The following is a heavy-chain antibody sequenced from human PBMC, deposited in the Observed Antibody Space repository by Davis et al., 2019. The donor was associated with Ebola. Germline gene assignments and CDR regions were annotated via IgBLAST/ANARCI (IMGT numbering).Heavy chain of an antibody. CDR1: GFTFSMYW. J-gene: IGHJ4*02. CDR2: IKQDGSEK. Sequence: GGSLRLSCAASGFTFSMYWMNWVRQAPGKGLEWVANIKQDGSEKYYVDSVKGRFTISRDNAKNSLYLQMNSLRAEDTAVYYCARDYYYGSGSYPADWGQGTLVTVSS. D-gene: IGHD3-10*01. V-gene: IGHV3-7*03. CDR3: ARDYYYGSGSYPAD.